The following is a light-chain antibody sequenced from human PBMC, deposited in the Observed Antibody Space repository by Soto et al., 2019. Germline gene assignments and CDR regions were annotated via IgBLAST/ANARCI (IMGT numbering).Light chain of an antibody. V-gene: IGLV1-51*02. J-gene: IGLJ1*01. Sequence: QSVLTQPPSVSAAPGQKVTISCSGSSSNIGNNYVSWYQQLPGTAPKLLIYENNKRPSGIPDRFSGSKSGTSATLGITGLQTGDEADYYSGTWDSSLSVYVFATGTKVTVL. CDR2: ENN. CDR3: GTWDSSLSVYV. CDR1: SSNIGNNY.